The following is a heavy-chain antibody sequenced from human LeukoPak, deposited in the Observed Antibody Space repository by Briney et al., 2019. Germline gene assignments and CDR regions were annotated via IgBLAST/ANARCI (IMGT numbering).Heavy chain of an antibody. CDR1: GFTFSSYS. V-gene: IGHV3-48*01. CDR3: ARGGGDYGDYFDY. Sequence: GGSLRLSCAASGFTFSSYSMNWVRQAPGRGLEWVSYISSSSSTIYYADSVKGRFTISRDNAKNSLYLQMNSLRAEDTAVYYCARGGGDYGDYFDYWGQGTLVTVSS. D-gene: IGHD4-17*01. CDR2: ISSSSSTI. J-gene: IGHJ4*02.